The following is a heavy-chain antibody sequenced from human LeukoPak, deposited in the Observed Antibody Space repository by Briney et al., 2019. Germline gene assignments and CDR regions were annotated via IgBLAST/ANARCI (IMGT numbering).Heavy chain of an antibody. Sequence: GASVKVSCKASGYTFTSYSISWVRQAPGQGLEWMGWISAYNGNTNYAQKLQGRVTMTTDTSTSTAYMELRSLRSDDTAVYYCARDSRYFDWLLPPRYGMDVWGQGTTVTVSS. J-gene: IGHJ6*02. CDR1: GYTFTSYS. V-gene: IGHV1-18*01. D-gene: IGHD3-9*01. CDR3: ARDSRYFDWLLPPRYGMDV. CDR2: ISAYNGNT.